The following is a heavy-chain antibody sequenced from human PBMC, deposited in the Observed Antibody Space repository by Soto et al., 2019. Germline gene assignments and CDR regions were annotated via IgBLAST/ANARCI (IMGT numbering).Heavy chain of an antibody. CDR3: AREGTGGDVWGDY. V-gene: IGHV3-30*03. D-gene: IGHD3-16*01. J-gene: IGHJ4*02. CDR1: GFTFDTYG. CDR2: TSWDETSK. Sequence: QVQLVESGGGVVQPGRSLRLSCAASGFTFDTYGMHWVRQAPGKGLEWVAVTSWDETSKYYTDPVKGRFTISRDNSKNTLYLQMNSLRPEDTAVYYCAREGTGGDVWGDYWGQGTLVTVSS.